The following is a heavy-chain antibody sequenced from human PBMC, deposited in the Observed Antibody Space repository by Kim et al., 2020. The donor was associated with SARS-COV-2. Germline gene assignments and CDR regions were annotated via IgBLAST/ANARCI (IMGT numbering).Heavy chain of an antibody. Sequence: TPGYAATVSGRFTISRDDSKNPLYLQMNSLKTADTAVYFCTRDRAGAGDYWGQGTLVTVSS. CDR3: TRDRAGAGDY. CDR2: TP. J-gene: IGHJ4*02. V-gene: IGHV3-72*01. D-gene: IGHD3-10*01.